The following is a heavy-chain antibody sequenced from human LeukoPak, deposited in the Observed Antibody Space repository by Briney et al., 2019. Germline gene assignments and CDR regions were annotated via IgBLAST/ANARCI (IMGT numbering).Heavy chain of an antibody. CDR1: GYTFTGYY. D-gene: IGHD6-19*01. CDR3: ARDRGIAVAAAFDI. CDR2: INPNSGGT. Sequence: ASVKVSCKASGYTFTGYYMHWVRQAPGQGLEWMGWINPNSGGTNYAQKFQGWVTMTRDTSISTAYMELSRLRSDDTAVYYCARDRGIAVAAAFDIWGQGTMVTVSS. V-gene: IGHV1-2*04. J-gene: IGHJ3*02.